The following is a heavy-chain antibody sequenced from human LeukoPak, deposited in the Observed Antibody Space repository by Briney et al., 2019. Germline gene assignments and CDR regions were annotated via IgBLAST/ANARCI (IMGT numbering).Heavy chain of an antibody. Sequence: SETLSLTCAVYGGSFSGYYWSWIRQPPGKGLEWIGEINHSGSTNYNPSLKSRVTISVDTSKNQFSLKLSSVTAADTAVYYCARAPGSSPSYYYYGMDVWGQGTTVTVSS. CDR2: INHSGST. CDR1: GGSFSGYY. J-gene: IGHJ6*02. CDR3: ARAPGSSPSYYYYGMDV. D-gene: IGHD1-26*01. V-gene: IGHV4-34*01.